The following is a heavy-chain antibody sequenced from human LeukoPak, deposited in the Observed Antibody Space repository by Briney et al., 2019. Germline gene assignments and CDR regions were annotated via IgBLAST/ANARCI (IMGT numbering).Heavy chain of an antibody. CDR1: GGSISSYY. Sequence: SETLSLTCTVSGGSISSYYWSWIRQPAGKGLEWIGRIYTSGSTNYNPSLNSRITMSVDTSKNQFSLKLRSVTAADTAVYYCARGYNWGSPTRNFYYLDVWGKGTTVTVSS. D-gene: IGHD7-27*01. V-gene: IGHV4-4*07. CDR3: ARGYNWGSPTRNFYYLDV. J-gene: IGHJ6*03. CDR2: IYTSGST.